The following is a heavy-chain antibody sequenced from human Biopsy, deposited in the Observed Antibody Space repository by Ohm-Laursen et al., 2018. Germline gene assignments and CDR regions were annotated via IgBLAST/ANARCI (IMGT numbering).Heavy chain of an antibody. V-gene: IGHV3-74*01. CDR3: AREGYCSRTSCYPDY. Sequence: SLRLSCAVSGYTFSSYWMHWVRQAPGKGLVWVSRINRDGSSTTYADSVKGRFTISRDSAKNTLYLQMNSLRAEDTAVYYCAREGYCSRTSCYPDYWGQGTLVTVSS. D-gene: IGHD2-2*01. CDR2: INRDGSST. J-gene: IGHJ4*02. CDR1: GYTFSSYW.